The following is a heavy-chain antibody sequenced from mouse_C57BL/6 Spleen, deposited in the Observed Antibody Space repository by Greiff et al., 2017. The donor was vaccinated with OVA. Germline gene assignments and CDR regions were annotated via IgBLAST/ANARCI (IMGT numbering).Heavy chain of an antibody. CDR1: GYTFTSYG. J-gene: IGHJ2*01. D-gene: IGHD3-2*02. Sequence: QVQLQQSGAELARPGASVKLSCKASGYTFTSYGISWVKQRTGQGLEWIGEIYPRSGNTYYNEKFKGKATLTADKSSSTAYMELRSLTSEDSAVYFCARRTAQAYYFDYWGQGTTLTVSS. CDR2: IYPRSGNT. V-gene: IGHV1-81*01. CDR3: ARRTAQAYYFDY.